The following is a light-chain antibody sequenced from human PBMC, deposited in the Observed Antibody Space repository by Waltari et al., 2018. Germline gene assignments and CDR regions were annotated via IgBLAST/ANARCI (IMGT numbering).Light chain of an antibody. Sequence: QLVLTQSPSASASLGASVKLTCTLSSGHSSNVIAWLQQQPEKGPRYFMKCNSDGRHSKGDKIPDRFSGSSSGTEHYLTISSLQSEDEADYYCQTGGHGTWVFGGGTKLTVL. V-gene: IGLV4-69*01. CDR2: CNSDGRH. CDR3: QTGGHGTWV. CDR1: SGHSSNV. J-gene: IGLJ3*02.